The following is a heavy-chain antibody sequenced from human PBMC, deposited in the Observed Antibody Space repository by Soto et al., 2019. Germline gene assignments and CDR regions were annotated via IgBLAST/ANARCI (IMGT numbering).Heavy chain of an antibody. D-gene: IGHD5-12*01. Sequence: KPSETLSLTCTVSGGSISSGGYYWSWIRQHPGKGLEWIGYIYYSGSTYYNPSLKSRVTISVDTSKNQFSLKLSSVTAADTAVYYCARDVFWATEEYYYGMDVWGQGTTVTVS. V-gene: IGHV4-31*03. CDR1: GGSISSGGYY. CDR2: IYYSGST. J-gene: IGHJ6*02. CDR3: ARDVFWATEEYYYGMDV.